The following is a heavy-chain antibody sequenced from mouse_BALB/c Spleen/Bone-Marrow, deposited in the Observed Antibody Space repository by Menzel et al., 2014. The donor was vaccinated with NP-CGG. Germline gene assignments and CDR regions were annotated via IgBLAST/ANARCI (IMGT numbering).Heavy chain of an antibody. V-gene: IGHV1S130*01. CDR2: IHPNSGNS. Sequence: QVHVKQSGSVLVRPGASVKLSCKASGYTFTNSWMHWAKQRPGQGLEWIGEIHPNSGNSNYNEKFKGKATLTVDTSSNTPSVNPTTRTLATPAVYSGENPHRYASYF. J-gene: IGHJ2*01. D-gene: IGHD2-14*01. CDR1: GYTFTNSW. CDR3: ENPHRYASYF.